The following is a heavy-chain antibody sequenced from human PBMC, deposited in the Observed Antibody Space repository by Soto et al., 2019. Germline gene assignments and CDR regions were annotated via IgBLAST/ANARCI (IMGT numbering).Heavy chain of an antibody. Sequence: QVQLVESGGGVVQPGRSLRLSCAASGFRFSNFAMHWVRQAPGKGLEWVALVSHGGDNKYYADSVKGRFIISRDDSKNTLYLQMNSLRTDDTVVYYCARDFGDYPSRADAFDIWGQGTVVTVSS. V-gene: IGHV3-30-3*01. D-gene: IGHD4-17*01. J-gene: IGHJ3*02. CDR2: VSHGGDNK. CDR1: GFRFSNFA. CDR3: ARDFGDYPSRADAFDI.